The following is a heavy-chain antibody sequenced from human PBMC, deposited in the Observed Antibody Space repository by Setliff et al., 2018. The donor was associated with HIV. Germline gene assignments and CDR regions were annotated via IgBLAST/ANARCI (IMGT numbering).Heavy chain of an antibody. CDR3: ARDLRGTQSSDY. Sequence: TLSLTCSVSGGPVSGHFLSWIRQAPGKGLEWIGRMHTSGNTNYNPSLKSRVTISVDTSKNQFSLKLRSVTAADTAVYYCARDLRGTQSSDYWGQGTLVTVPQ. V-gene: IGHV4-4*07. J-gene: IGHJ4*02. CDR2: MHTSGNT. D-gene: IGHD1-1*01. CDR1: GGPVSGHF.